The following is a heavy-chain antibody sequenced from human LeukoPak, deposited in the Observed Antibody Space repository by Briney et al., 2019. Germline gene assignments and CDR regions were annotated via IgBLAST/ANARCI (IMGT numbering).Heavy chain of an antibody. V-gene: IGHV4-59*12. CDR3: ARLGYCSGGSCYFWFDP. CDR1: GGSINSYY. Sequence: SETLSLTCTVSGGSINSYYWNWIRQPPGKGLEWIGYIYYSGSTNYNPSLKSRVTISVDTSKNQFSLKLSSVTAADTAVYYCARLGYCSGGSCYFWFDPWGQGTLVTISS. J-gene: IGHJ5*02. D-gene: IGHD2-15*01. CDR2: IYYSGST.